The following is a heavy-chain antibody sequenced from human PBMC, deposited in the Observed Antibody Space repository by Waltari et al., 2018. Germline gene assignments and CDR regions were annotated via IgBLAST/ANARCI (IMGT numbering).Heavy chain of an antibody. CDR1: GYIFTSYA. CDR3: ARVEGAAGLDI. CDR2: INAGNGNT. V-gene: IGHV1-3*01. J-gene: IGHJ3*02. Sequence: QVQLVQSGAEVKKPVASVKVSCKASGYIFTSYAMHWVRKAPGQRLEWMGWINAGNGNTKYSQKFQGRVTITRDTSASTAYMELSSLRSEDTAVYYCARVEGAAGLDIWGQGTMVTVSS. D-gene: IGHD3-16*01.